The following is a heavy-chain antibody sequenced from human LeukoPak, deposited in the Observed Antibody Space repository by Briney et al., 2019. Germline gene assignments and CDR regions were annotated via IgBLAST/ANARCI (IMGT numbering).Heavy chain of an antibody. CDR1: GGSLMRYI. D-gene: IGHD3-10*01. V-gene: IGHV4-59*01. Sequence: SETLSLTRTVSGGSLMRYIWRGMRPPPPRGRAGVGYIYCRGSTNYNPSLKRRVTISVETSKNQSSLKLTSVAAAATAVYYCARNMVREMPGYFDLWGRGTLVTVSS. CDR2: IYCRGST. CDR3: ARNMVREMPGYFDL. J-gene: IGHJ2*01.